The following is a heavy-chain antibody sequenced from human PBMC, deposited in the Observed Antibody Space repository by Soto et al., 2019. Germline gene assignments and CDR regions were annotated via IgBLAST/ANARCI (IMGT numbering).Heavy chain of an antibody. Sequence: PGGSLRLSCAASGFTFSSYAMSWVRQAPGKGLEWVSAISGSGGSTYYADSVKGRFTISRENAKNSLYLQMNSLRAEDTAVYYCARERESYSFPWQELDCWGQGTLVTVSS. D-gene: IGHD1-26*01. CDR1: GFTFSSYA. CDR2: ISGSGGST. V-gene: IGHV3-23*01. CDR3: ARERESYSFPWQELDC. J-gene: IGHJ4*02.